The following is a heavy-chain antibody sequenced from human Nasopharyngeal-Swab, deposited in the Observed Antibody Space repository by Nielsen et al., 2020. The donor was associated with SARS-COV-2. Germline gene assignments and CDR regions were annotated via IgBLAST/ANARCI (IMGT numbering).Heavy chain of an antibody. J-gene: IGHJ6*02. CDR1: GYPFTSYD. Sequence: ASVKVSCKASGYPFTSYDINWVRQATGQGLEWMGWMNPNSGNTGYAQKFQGRVTMTRNTSISTAYMELSSLRSEDTAVYYCARAGAAAPGVYYGMDVWGQGTTVTVSS. D-gene: IGHD6-13*01. CDR2: MNPNSGNT. V-gene: IGHV1-8*01. CDR3: ARAGAAAPGVYYGMDV.